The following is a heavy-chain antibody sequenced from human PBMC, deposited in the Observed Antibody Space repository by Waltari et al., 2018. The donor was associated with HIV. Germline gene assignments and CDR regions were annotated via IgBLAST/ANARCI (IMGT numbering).Heavy chain of an antibody. CDR3: ASGRGLYGDWFDY. CDR2: IDPSDSYT. J-gene: IGHJ4*02. Sequence: EVQLVQSGAEVKKPGESLGISCKGSGYRFTNYWISWVRQMPGKGLEWMGKIDPSDSYTNYSPSFQGHVTISADKSISTVYLQWSSLKASDTAMYYCASGRGLYGDWFDYWGQGTLVTVSS. D-gene: IGHD4-17*01. V-gene: IGHV5-10-1*01. CDR1: GYRFTNYW.